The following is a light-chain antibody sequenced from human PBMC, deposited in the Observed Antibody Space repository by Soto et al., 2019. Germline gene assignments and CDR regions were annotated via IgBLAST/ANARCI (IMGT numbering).Light chain of an antibody. V-gene: IGLV1-47*01. J-gene: IGLJ1*01. Sequence: QSVLTQPPSASGTPGQRVTISCSGTSSNIGSNYVYWYQQLPGTTPKLLIYRNNQRPSGVPDRFSGSKSGTSASLAISGLRSEDEADYYSAAWDDSLKVFGTGTRSPS. CDR1: SSNIGSNY. CDR3: AAWDDSLKV. CDR2: RNN.